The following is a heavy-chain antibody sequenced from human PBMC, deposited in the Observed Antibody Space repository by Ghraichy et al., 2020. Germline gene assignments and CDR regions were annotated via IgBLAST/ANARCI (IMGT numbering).Heavy chain of an antibody. J-gene: IGHJ6*02. CDR1: GFTFSSYW. CDR3: ARDFARGVRYFDWLSRDYYGMDV. V-gene: IGHV3-7*03. D-gene: IGHD3-9*01. CDR2: IKQDGSEK. Sequence: GESLNISCAASGFTFSSYWMSWVRQAPGKGLEWVANIKQDGSEKYYVDSVKGRFTISRDNAKNSLYLQMNSLRAEDTAVYYCARDFARGVRYFDWLSRDYYGMDVWGQGTTVTVSS.